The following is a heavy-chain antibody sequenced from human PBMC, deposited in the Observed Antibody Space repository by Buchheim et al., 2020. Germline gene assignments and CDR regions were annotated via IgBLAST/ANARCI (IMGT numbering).Heavy chain of an antibody. J-gene: IGHJ4*02. CDR2: GSGVTT. V-gene: IGHV3-23*01. CDR1: GFSFSGYA. Sequence: VRLLESGGGLVQPGGSLRLSCATSGFSFSGYAMSWVRQAPGKGLEWVCGSGVTTDCAESVKGRFTITRDDSKNTLYLQMHSLRAEDTAVYYCAKEDGSGSYRYRAFDYWGQGTL. D-gene: IGHD3-10*01. CDR3: AKEDGSGSYRYRAFDY.